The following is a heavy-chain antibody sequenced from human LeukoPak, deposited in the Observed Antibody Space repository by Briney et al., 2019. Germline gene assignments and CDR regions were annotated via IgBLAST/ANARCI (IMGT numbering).Heavy chain of an antibody. V-gene: IGHV4-34*01. Sequence: SETLSLTCAVYGGSFSGYYWSWIRRPPGKGLEWIGEINHSGSTNYNPSLKSRVTISVDTSKNQFSLKLSSVTAADTAVYYCARLTHRAYYYGSGSYYKVFDYWGQGTLVTVSS. CDR3: ARLTHRAYYYGSGSYYKVFDY. CDR1: GGSFSGYY. J-gene: IGHJ4*02. D-gene: IGHD3-10*01. CDR2: INHSGST.